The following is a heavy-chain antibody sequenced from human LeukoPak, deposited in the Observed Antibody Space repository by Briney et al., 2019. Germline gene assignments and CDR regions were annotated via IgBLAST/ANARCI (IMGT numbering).Heavy chain of an antibody. D-gene: IGHD6-13*01. CDR2: ISTDGSTT. V-gene: IGHV3-74*01. CDR1: GFTFSSDW. J-gene: IGHJ4*02. Sequence: PGGSLRLSCAASGFTFSSDWMHWVRQAPGKGLVWVSRISTDGSTTYSADSVKGRFTISRDNTKNTLYLQMNSLRAEDTAVYYCARSNSSSWHYFDYWGQGTLVTVSS. CDR3: ARSNSSSWHYFDY.